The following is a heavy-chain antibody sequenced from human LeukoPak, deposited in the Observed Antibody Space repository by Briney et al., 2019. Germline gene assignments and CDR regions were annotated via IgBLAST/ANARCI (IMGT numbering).Heavy chain of an antibody. J-gene: IGHJ2*01. CDR2: ISGSGGST. CDR3: AKDCTGTKPFDL. Sequence: GGSLRLSCAASGFTFSSYAMSWVRQAPGKGLDWVSGISGSGGSTYYADSVKGRFTISRDNSKNTLYLQMNSLRAEDTAVYYCAKDCTGTKPFDLWGRGTLVTVSS. V-gene: IGHV3-23*01. CDR1: GFTFSSYA. D-gene: IGHD2-8*02.